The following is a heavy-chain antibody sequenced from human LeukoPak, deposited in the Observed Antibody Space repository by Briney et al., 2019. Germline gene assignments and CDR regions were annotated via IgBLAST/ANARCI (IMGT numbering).Heavy chain of an antibody. V-gene: IGHV4-59*08. CDR3: ARHYAPHYGSGSYYDLGAFDI. D-gene: IGHD3-10*01. J-gene: IGHJ3*02. CDR1: GGSISSYY. CDR2: IYYSGST. Sequence: ASETLSLTCTVSGGSISSYYWSWIRQPPGKGLEWIGYIYYSGSTNYNPSLESRVTISVDTSKNQFSLKLSSVTAADTAVYYCARHYAPHYGSGSYYDLGAFDIWGQGTMVTVSS.